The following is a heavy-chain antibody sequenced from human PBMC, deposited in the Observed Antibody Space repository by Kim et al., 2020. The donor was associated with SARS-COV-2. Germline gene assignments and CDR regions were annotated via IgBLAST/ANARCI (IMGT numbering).Heavy chain of an antibody. D-gene: IGHD3-10*01. CDR3: AQSYYGSGSYEDY. Sequence: STPARKSRVTISVDTSKTQFSLKLSSVTAADTAVYYCAQSYYGSGSYEDYWGQGTLVTVSS. V-gene: IGHV4-39*01. J-gene: IGHJ4*02.